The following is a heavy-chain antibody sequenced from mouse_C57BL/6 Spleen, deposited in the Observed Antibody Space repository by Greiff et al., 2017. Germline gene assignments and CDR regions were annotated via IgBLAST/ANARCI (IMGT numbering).Heavy chain of an antibody. CDR1: GYTFTDYN. CDR3: ARAPYYGSSYGYFDY. CDR2: INPNNGGT. J-gene: IGHJ2*01. Sequence: VQLQQSGPELVKPGASVKMSCKASGYTFTDYNMHWVKQSHGKSLEWIGYINPNNGGTSYNQKFKGKATLTVNKSSSTAYMELRSLTSEDSAVYYCARAPYYGSSYGYFDYWGQGTTLTVSS. D-gene: IGHD1-1*01. V-gene: IGHV1-22*01.